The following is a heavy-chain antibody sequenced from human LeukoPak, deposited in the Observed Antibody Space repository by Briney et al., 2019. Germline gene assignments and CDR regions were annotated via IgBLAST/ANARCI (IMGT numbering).Heavy chain of an antibody. J-gene: IGHJ2*01. CDR1: GFTFSSYW. Sequence: GGSLRLSCAASGFTFSSYWMHWVRQAPGKGLVWVSRINTDGSSTSYADSVKGRFTISRDNAKNTLYLQMNSLRAEDTAVYYCAGEGWGSSSFNWYFDLWGRGTLVTVSS. D-gene: IGHD6-6*01. CDR3: AGEGWGSSSFNWYFDL. CDR2: INTDGSST. V-gene: IGHV3-74*01.